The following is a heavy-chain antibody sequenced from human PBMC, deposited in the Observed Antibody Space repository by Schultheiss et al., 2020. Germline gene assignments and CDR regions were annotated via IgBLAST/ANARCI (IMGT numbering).Heavy chain of an antibody. V-gene: IGHV3-48*02. Sequence: GESLKISCAASGFTVSSNYMNWVRQAPGKGLEWVSYISSSSSTIYYADSVKGRFTISRDNAKNSLYLQMNSLRDEDTAVYYCASRMATLFDYWGQGTLVTVSS. CDR2: ISSSSSTI. CDR1: GFTVSSNY. J-gene: IGHJ4*02. D-gene: IGHD5-24*01. CDR3: ASRMATLFDY.